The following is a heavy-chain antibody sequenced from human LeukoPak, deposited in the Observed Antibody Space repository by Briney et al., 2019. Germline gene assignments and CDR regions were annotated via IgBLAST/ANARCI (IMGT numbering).Heavy chain of an antibody. Sequence: ASVKVSCKASGYTFTSYGISWVRQAPGQGLEWMGWISAYNGNTNYAQKLQGRVTMTTDTSTSTAYMELRSLRSDDTAVYYCVREILYDSSGYYHYGMDVWGQGTTVTVSS. D-gene: IGHD3-22*01. CDR2: ISAYNGNT. V-gene: IGHV1-18*01. J-gene: IGHJ6*02. CDR3: VREILYDSSGYYHYGMDV. CDR1: GYTFTSYG.